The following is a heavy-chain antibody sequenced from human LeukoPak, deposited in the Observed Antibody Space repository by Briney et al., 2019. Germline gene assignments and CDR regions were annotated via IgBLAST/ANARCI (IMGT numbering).Heavy chain of an antibody. CDR3: ARKPSSSWFNWFDP. J-gene: IGHJ5*02. CDR2: MSYDGSNK. Sequence: PGGSLRLSCAASGFTFSSYAMHWVRQAPGKGLEWVAVMSYDGSNKYYADSVKGRFTISRDNSKNTLYLQMNSLRAEDTAVYYCARKPSSSWFNWFDPWGQGTLVTVSS. CDR1: GFTFSSYA. D-gene: IGHD6-13*01. V-gene: IGHV3-30*04.